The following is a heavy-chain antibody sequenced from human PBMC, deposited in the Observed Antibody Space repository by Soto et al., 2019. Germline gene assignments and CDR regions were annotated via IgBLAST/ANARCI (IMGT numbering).Heavy chain of an antibody. D-gene: IGHD3-10*01. CDR2: ISCSGGST. V-gene: IGHV3-23*01. CDR1: GFTFSSYA. Sequence: PGGSLRLSCAASGFTFSSYAMSWVRQAPGKGLEWVSAISCSGGSTYYADSVKGRFTISRDNSQNTLYLQMNSVRAEDTAVYYCAKDLSGSGSYPYFDYWGQGTLXTVSS. J-gene: IGHJ4*02. CDR3: AKDLSGSGSYPYFDY.